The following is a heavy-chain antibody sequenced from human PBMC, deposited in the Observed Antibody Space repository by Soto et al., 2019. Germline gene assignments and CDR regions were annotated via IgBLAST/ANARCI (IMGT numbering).Heavy chain of an antibody. Sequence: PSETLSLTCAVYGGSFSGYYWSWIRQPPGKGLEWIGEINHSGSTNYNPSLKSRVTISVDTSKNQFSLKLSSVTAADTAVYYCASQERFGELLYWGQGTLVTVSS. CDR1: GGSFSGYY. J-gene: IGHJ4*02. D-gene: IGHD3-10*01. CDR3: ASQERFGELLY. V-gene: IGHV4-34*01. CDR2: INHSGST.